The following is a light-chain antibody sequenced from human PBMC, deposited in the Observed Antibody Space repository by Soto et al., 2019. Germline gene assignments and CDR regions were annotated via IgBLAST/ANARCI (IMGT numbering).Light chain of an antibody. J-gene: IGKJ1*01. CDR1: QTISSW. V-gene: IGKV1-5*01. CDR3: QQFHTYPWT. Sequence: DIQMTQSPSTLSGSVGDRVTITCRASQTISSWLAWYQQKPGKAPKLLIYTASTLQSGVPSRSSGSGAGAEFTLTITGLQPEDFATYFCQQFHTYPWTFGQGTKVDIK. CDR2: TAS.